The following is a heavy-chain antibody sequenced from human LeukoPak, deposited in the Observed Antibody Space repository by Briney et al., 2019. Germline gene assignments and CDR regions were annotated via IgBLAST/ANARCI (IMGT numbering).Heavy chain of an antibody. J-gene: IGHJ4*02. D-gene: IGHD2-15*01. Sequence: PGGSLRLSCAASGFIFSSYAMSWVRQAPGKGLEWVSAISGSGGSTYYADSVKGRFTISRDNSKNTQSLQMNSLRAEDTAVYYCLGYCSGNNCYSGGYWGQGTLVTVSS. V-gene: IGHV3-23*01. CDR1: GFIFSSYA. CDR2: ISGSGGST. CDR3: LGYCSGNNCYSGGY.